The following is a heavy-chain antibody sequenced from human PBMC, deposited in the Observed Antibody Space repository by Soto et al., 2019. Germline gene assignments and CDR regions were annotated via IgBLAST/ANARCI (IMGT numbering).Heavy chain of an antibody. CDR2: INPNSGGT. D-gene: IGHD3-10*01. CDR1: GYTFTGYY. Sequence: ASVKVSCKASGYTFTGYYMHWVRQAPGQGLEWMGWINPNSGGTNYAQKFQGWVTMTRDTSISTAYMELSRLRSDDTAVYYCARDKASYYYGSGIFHGMDVWGQGTTVTVS. CDR3: ARDKASYYYGSGIFHGMDV. J-gene: IGHJ6*02. V-gene: IGHV1-2*04.